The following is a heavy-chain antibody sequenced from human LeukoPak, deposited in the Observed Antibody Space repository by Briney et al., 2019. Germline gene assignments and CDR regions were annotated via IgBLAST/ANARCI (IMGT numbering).Heavy chain of an antibody. CDR2: ISSSSSYI. V-gene: IGHV3-21*01. D-gene: IGHD6-13*01. CDR1: GFTFSSYS. J-gene: IGHJ3*02. CDR3: ARDRQQLLDAFDI. Sequence: GGSLRLSCAASGFTFSSYSMNWVRQAPGKGLEWVSSISSSSSYIYYADSVKGRFTISRDNAKNSLYLQMNSLRAEDTAVYHCARDRQQLLDAFDIWGQGTMVTVSS.